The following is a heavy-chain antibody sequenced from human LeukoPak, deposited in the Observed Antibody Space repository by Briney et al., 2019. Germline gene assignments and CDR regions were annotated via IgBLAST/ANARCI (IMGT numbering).Heavy chain of an antibody. Sequence: GASVKVSCKASGYTFTSYYMHWVRQAPGQGLEWMGIINPSGGSTSYAQKFQGRVTMTRDTSTSTVYMELSSLRSEDTAVYYCARDGRRYFDWRRYYYGMDVWGQGTTVTVSS. CDR2: INPSGGST. CDR3: ARDGRRYFDWRRYYYGMDV. V-gene: IGHV1-46*01. J-gene: IGHJ6*02. D-gene: IGHD3-9*01. CDR1: GYTFTSYY.